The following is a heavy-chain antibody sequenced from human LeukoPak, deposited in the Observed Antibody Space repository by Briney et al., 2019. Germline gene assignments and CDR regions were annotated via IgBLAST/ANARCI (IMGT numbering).Heavy chain of an antibody. CDR2: AYYSGSA. J-gene: IGHJ4*02. CDR1: GGSISSRGYN. D-gene: IGHD6-13*01. V-gene: IGHV4-39*07. Sequence: SETLSLTCTVSGGSISSRGYNWGWLRQPPGKGLEWVGYAYYSGSAYYNPSLKSRVTISVDMSKNQFSLKLSSVTAADTAVYYCARRSSSWYYFDYWGQGTLVTVSS. CDR3: ARRSSSWYYFDY.